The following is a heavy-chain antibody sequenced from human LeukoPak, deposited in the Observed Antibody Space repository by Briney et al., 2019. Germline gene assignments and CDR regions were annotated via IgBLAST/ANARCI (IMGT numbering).Heavy chain of an antibody. CDR1: GGSFSGYY. CDR2: INHSGST. CDR3: ARNIKNRYCSSTSCSPFDP. J-gene: IGHJ5*02. Sequence: SETLSLTCAVYGGSFSGYYWSWIRQPPGKGLEWIGEINHSGSTIYNPSLKSRVTISVDTSKNQFSLKLSSVTAADTAVYYCARNIKNRYCSSTSCSPFDPWGQGTLVTVSS. D-gene: IGHD2-2*01. V-gene: IGHV4-34*01.